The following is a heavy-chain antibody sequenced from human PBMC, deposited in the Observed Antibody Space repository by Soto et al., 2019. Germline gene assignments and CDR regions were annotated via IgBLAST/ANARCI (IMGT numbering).Heavy chain of an antibody. V-gene: IGHV3-30*18. Sequence: PGESLRLSCAASGFTFGSYGMHWVRQAPGKGLEWVAGITYDGSKKYYGESVKGRFTISSDNSTNTLYLQMNSLRVEDTAVYYCAKAIENYSTGYYKPFYYFGVDVWGQGTTVTVSS. CDR2: ITYDGSKK. CDR3: AKAIENYSTGYYKPFYYFGVDV. D-gene: IGHD3-22*01. J-gene: IGHJ6*02. CDR1: GFTFGSYG.